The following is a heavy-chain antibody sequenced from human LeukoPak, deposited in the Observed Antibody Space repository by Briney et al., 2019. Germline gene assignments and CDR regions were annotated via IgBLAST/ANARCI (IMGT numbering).Heavy chain of an antibody. Sequence: LGESLKISCKGSGYSFTSYWIGWVRQMPGKGLEWMGIIYPGDSDTRYSPSFQGQVTISADKSISTAYLQWSSLKASDTAMYYCARGDCSGGSRYREGLYYFDYWGREPWSPSPQ. CDR3: ARGDCSGGSRYREGLYYFDY. CDR2: IYPGDSDT. V-gene: IGHV5-51*01. CDR1: GYSFTSYW. D-gene: IGHD2-15*01. J-gene: IGHJ4*02.